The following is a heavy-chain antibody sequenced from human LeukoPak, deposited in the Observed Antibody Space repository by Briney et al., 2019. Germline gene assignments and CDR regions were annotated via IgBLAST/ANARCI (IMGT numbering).Heavy chain of an antibody. V-gene: IGHV1-46*01. D-gene: IGHD6-13*01. CDR2: INPSGGST. CDR1: GYTFTSYY. J-gene: IGHJ4*02. Sequence: ASVKVSCKASGYTFTSYYMHWVRQAPGQGLEWMGIINPSGGSTSYAQKFRGRVTMTRDMSTSTVYMELSSLRSEDTAVYYCARVQYSSSWYDPLYYFDYWGQGTLVTVSS. CDR3: ARVQYSSSWYDPLYYFDY.